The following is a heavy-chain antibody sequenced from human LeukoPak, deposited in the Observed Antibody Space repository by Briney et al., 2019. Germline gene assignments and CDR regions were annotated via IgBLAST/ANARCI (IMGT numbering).Heavy chain of an antibody. J-gene: IGHJ3*02. CDR2: INPILGIA. CDR3: AVGVVITSNDAFDI. V-gene: IGHV1-69*02. D-gene: IGHD3-22*01. Sequence: SVKVSCKASGGTFTSYTVSWVPQAPGQGREWMGRINPILGIANYAQKLQGRVTITADKSTSTAYMSLSSLTSEDTAMYYCAVGVVITSNDAFDIGRQGTMVSVSS. CDR1: GGTFTSYT.